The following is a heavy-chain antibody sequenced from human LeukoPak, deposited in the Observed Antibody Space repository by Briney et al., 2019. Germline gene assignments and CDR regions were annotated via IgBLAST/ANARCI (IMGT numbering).Heavy chain of an antibody. CDR1: GYTFTGYY. Sequence: ASVKVSCKASGYTFTGYYMHWVRQAPGQGLEWMGWINPNSGGTNYAQKFQGRVTMTRDTSISTAYMELSSLRSEDTAVYYCARVTGYIVFDYWGQGTLVTVSS. J-gene: IGHJ4*02. CDR3: ARVTGYIVFDY. V-gene: IGHV1-2*02. CDR2: INPNSGGT. D-gene: IGHD3-9*01.